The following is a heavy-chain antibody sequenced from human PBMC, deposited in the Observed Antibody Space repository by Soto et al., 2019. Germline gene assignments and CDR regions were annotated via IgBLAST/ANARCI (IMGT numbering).Heavy chain of an antibody. CDR2: ISYDGSNK. D-gene: IGHD4-4*01. CDR1: GFTFSSYA. Sequence: QVQLVESGGGVVQPGRSLRLSCAASGFTFSSYAMHWVRQAPGKGLEWVAVISYDGSNKYYADSVKGRFTISRDNSKNTLYLQMNSLRAEDTAVYYCASIYSNYYYYGTDVWGQGTTVTVSS. V-gene: IGHV3-30-3*01. J-gene: IGHJ6*02. CDR3: ASIYSNYYYYGTDV.